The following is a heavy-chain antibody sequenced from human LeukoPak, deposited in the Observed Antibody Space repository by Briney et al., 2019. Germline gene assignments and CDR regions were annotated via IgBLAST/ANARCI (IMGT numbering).Heavy chain of an antibody. CDR3: ATVRGDFWSGYYTGNWFDP. Sequence: ASVKVSCKVSGYTLTELSMHWVRQAPGKGLEWMGGFDPEDGETIYAQKFQGRVTMTEDTSTDTAYMELSSLRSEDTAVYYCATVRGDFWSGYYTGNWFDPWGQGTLVTVSS. J-gene: IGHJ5*02. CDR2: FDPEDGET. V-gene: IGHV1-24*01. CDR1: GYTLTELS. D-gene: IGHD3-3*01.